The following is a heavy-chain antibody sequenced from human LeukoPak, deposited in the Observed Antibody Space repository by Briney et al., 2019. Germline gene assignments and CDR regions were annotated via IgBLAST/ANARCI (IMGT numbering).Heavy chain of an antibody. CDR1: TESMRSYY. J-gene: IGHJ4*02. Sequence: SETLSLTCSMSTESMRSYYWSWIRQPAGKGLEFLGRIHNPSLRGRITMSVDMSKKLFSLKLNSVTAADTAVYYCARGDGYTYSLDYWGQGTLVAVSS. D-gene: IGHD5-24*01. CDR2: IH. CDR3: ARGDGYTYSLDY. V-gene: IGHV4-4*07.